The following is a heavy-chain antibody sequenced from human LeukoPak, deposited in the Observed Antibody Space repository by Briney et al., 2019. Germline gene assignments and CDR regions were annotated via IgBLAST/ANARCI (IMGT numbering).Heavy chain of an antibody. D-gene: IGHD3-10*01. V-gene: IGHV1-18*01. CDR3: ARPKVVRGVIPYYFDY. Sequence: ASVKVSCKASGYTFTSYGISWVRQAPGQGLEWMGWISAYNGNTNYAQKLQGRVTMTTDTSTSTAYMELRSLRSDDTAAYYCARPKVVRGVIPYYFDYWGQGTLVTVSS. CDR1: GYTFTSYG. J-gene: IGHJ4*02. CDR2: ISAYNGNT.